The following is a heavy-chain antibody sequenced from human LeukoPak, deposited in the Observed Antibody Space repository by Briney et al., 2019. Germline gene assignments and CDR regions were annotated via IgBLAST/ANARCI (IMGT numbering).Heavy chain of an antibody. V-gene: IGHV4-34*01. Sequence: SETLSLTCAVYGGSFSGYYWSWIRQPPGKGLEWIGEINHSGNTNYNPSLKSRLTISVDTSKNQFSLKLSSVTAADTAVYYCAREVGATNWFDPWGQGTLVTVSS. J-gene: IGHJ5*02. CDR2: INHSGNT. CDR3: AREVGATNWFDP. CDR1: GGSFSGYY. D-gene: IGHD1-26*01.